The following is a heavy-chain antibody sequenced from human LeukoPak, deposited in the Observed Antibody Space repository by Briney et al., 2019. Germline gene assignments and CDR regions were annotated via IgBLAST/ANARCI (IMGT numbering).Heavy chain of an antibody. CDR2: MNPNSGNT. V-gene: IGHV1-8*03. CDR1: GYTFTSHD. J-gene: IGHJ5*02. Sequence: ASVKVSCKASGYTFTSHDINWVRQATGQGLERMGWMNPNSGNTGYAQKFQGRVTFTRDTSISTAYMELSSLRSEDTAVYYCARGLGATATNWFDPWGQGTLVTVSS. D-gene: IGHD6-13*01. CDR3: ARGLGATATNWFDP.